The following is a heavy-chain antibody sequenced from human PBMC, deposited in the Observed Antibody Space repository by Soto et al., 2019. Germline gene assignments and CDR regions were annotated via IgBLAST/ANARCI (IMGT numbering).Heavy chain of an antibody. V-gene: IGHV4-4*08. CDR3: ARGGRIAASRSGRFDP. J-gene: IGHJ5*02. D-gene: IGHD6-13*01. CDR1: GGSISTYY. CDR2: IYNNGNT. Sequence: SETLSLTCTVSGGSISTYYWSWIRQPPGKGLEWIAYIYNNGNTNYAQKLQGRVTMTTDTSTSTVYMELRSLRSDDTAVYYCARGGRIAASRSGRFDPWGQGTLVTVSS.